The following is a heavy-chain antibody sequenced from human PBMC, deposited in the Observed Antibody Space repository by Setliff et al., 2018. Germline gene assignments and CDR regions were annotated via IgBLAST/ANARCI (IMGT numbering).Heavy chain of an antibody. Sequence: PGGSLRLSCAASGFTFSNLWMTWVRQAPGKGLEWVSVISGSGGITYYGDSVRGRFTISRDDSKNTLHLQMDILRVEDTAVYYCAKAMGLAAAGATDFDRWGQGTLVTVSS. J-gene: IGHJ4*02. CDR3: AKAMGLAAAGATDFDR. D-gene: IGHD6-13*01. V-gene: IGHV3-23*01. CDR1: GFTFSNLW. CDR2: ISGSGGIT.